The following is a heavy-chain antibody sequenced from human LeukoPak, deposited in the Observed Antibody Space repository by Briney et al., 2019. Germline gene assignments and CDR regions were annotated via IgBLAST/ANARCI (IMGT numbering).Heavy chain of an antibody. J-gene: IGHJ4*02. D-gene: IGHD2-21*02. CDR1: VYTFTSYA. Sequence: ASVKVSCKASVYTFTSYAMNWVRQAPGQGLEWMGWINTNTGNPTYAQGFTGRFVFSLDTSVSTAYLQISSLTAEDTAVYYCARGRGTYCGGDCYPEIFDYWGQGTLVTVSS. CDR3: ARGRGTYCGGDCYPEIFDY. CDR2: INTNTGNP. V-gene: IGHV7-4-1*02.